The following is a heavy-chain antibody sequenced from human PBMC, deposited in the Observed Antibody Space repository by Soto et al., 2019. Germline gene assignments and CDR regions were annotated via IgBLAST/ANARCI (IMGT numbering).Heavy chain of an antibody. J-gene: IGHJ6*02. CDR2: ISDDGSNK. Sequence: QVQLVESGGGVVQPGRSLRLSCAASGFTFSSYGMHWVRQAPGKGLEWVAVISDDGSNKYYADSVKGRFTISRDNSKNTLYLQMNSLRAEDTAVYYCAKDSLRYYYGSGIQQDYRYGMDVWGQGTTVTVSS. CDR1: GFTFSSYG. CDR3: AKDSLRYYYGSGIQQDYRYGMDV. D-gene: IGHD3-10*01. V-gene: IGHV3-30*18.